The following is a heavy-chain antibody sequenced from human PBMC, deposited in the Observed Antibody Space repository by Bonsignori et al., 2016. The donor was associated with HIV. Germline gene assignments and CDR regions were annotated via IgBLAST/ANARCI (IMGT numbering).Heavy chain of an antibody. Sequence: QVQLQESGPGLVKPSQTLSLTCGVSGASISSAGYFWSWIRQHPAKGLEWVGHISYTGSTYYSPSLKSRLSISLDTSNNHFSLRLSSVTAADTAIYYCARVLEPLGLPVTFIDYWGQGALVTVSS. CDR1: GASISSAGYF. D-gene: IGHD1-14*01. J-gene: IGHJ4*02. CDR2: ISYTGST. V-gene: IGHV4-31*11. CDR3: ARVLEPLGLPVTFIDY.